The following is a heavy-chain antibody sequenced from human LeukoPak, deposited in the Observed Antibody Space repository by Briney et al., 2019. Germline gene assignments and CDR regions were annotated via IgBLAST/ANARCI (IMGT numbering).Heavy chain of an antibody. CDR3: ATIVVVSSSLEDY. J-gene: IGHJ4*02. CDR2: IKQDGSEK. Sequence: GGSLRLSCAASGFIFSSYWMSWVRQAPGKGLEWVANIKQDGSEKDYVDSVKGRFTISRDNAKNSLYLQMNSLRAEDTAVYYCATIVVVSSSLEDYWGQGTLVTVSS. D-gene: IGHD3-22*01. CDR1: GFIFSSYW. V-gene: IGHV3-7*01.